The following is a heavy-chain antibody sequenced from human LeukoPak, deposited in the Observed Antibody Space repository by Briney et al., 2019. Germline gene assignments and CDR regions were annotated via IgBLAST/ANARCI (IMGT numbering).Heavy chain of an antibody. CDR1: GGSISSYY. CDR2: IYYSGST. V-gene: IGHV4-59*01. Sequence: SETLSLTCTVSGGSISSYYWSWIRQPPGKGLEWIGYIYYSGSTNYNPSLKSRVTISVDTSKNQFSLKLSSVTAADTAVHYCARGGSGSYLFDYWGQGTLVTVSS. J-gene: IGHJ4*02. CDR3: ARGGSGSYLFDY. D-gene: IGHD1-26*01.